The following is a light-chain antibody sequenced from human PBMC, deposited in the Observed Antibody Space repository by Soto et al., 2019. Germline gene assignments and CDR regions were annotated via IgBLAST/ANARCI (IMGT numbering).Light chain of an antibody. CDR2: GAS. V-gene: IGKV3-20*01. J-gene: IGKJ4*01. CDR1: ESVSSSY. Sequence: EIVLTQSPATLSLSPGERATLSCRASESVSSSYLAWYQRKPGQAPRLLIYGASSRATGIPDRFSGGGSGTDFTLTISRLEPEDFAVYYCQQFSSYPLTFGGGTKVDIK. CDR3: QQFSSYPLT.